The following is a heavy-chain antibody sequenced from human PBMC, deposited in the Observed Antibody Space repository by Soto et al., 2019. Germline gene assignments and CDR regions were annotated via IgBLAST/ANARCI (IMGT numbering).Heavy chain of an antibody. V-gene: IGHV4-39*01. Sequence: PSETLSLTCTVSGGSISSTSYHWLWIRQPPGKGLEWIGSLDYSGVTFYNPSLKSRVAISADTSKSQFSLKVNSVTAADTAVYYCARNYYDGSGRYYWGQGTLVPSPQ. CDR2: LDYSGVT. CDR1: GGSISSTSYH. CDR3: ARNYYDGSGRYY. J-gene: IGHJ4*02. D-gene: IGHD3-22*01.